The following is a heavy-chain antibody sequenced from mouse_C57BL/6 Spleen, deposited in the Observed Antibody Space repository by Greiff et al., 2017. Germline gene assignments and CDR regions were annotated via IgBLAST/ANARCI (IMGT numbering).Heavy chain of an antibody. CDR2: IYPGDGDT. J-gene: IGHJ1*03. V-gene: IGHV1-82*01. CDR1: GYAFSSSW. CDR3: ARENYGSLWYFDV. Sequence: QVQLQQSGPELVKPGASVKISCKASGYAFSSSWMNWVKQRPGKGLEWIGRIYPGDGDTNYNGKFKGKATLTADKSSSTAYMQHSSLTSEDSAVYFCARENYGSLWYFDVWGTGTTVTVSS. D-gene: IGHD1-1*01.